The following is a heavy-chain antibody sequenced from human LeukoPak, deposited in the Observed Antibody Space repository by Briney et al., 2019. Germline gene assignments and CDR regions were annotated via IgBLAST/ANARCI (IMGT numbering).Heavy chain of an antibody. Sequence: SGTLSLTCAVSGGSISSSYWWSWVRQPPGKGLEWIGEVYHSGTTNYYPSLKSRVTISIEKSKNQFSLKLSSVTAADTAVYYCAGAYCGGDCYSGRAFDIWGQGTMVTVSS. CDR1: GGSISSSYW. J-gene: IGHJ3*02. CDR3: AGAYCGGDCYSGRAFDI. V-gene: IGHV4-4*02. D-gene: IGHD2-21*02. CDR2: VYHSGTT.